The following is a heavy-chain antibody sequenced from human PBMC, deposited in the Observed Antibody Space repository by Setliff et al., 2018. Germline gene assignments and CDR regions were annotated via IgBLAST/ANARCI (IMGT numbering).Heavy chain of an antibody. V-gene: IGHV4-59*08. D-gene: IGHD7-27*01. CDR3: ARQPPLNWAIPFDL. CDR2: IYSSGIT. CDR1: GGSITNFY. Sequence: LSLTCTVSGGSITNFYWNWIRQSPGKGLEWIGYIYSSGITNYNPSLKSRLTMSVDTSKNQFSLHLSSMTAADTAVYYCARQPPLNWAIPFDLWGQGKRVT. J-gene: IGHJ3*01.